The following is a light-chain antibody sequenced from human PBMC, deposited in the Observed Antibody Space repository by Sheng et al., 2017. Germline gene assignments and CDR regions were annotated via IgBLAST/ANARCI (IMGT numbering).Light chain of an antibody. CDR3: QQYDQWPLT. CDR2: GAS. Sequence: EIVLTQSPATLSLSPGERATLSCRASQSVGSNVAWYQQKPGLPPRLLIYGASSRATGLPARLSGSGSGTDFTLTISSLQSEDFAVYYCQQYDQWPLTFGGGTKVEIK. CDR1: QSVGSN. V-gene: IGKV3-15*01. J-gene: IGKJ4*01.